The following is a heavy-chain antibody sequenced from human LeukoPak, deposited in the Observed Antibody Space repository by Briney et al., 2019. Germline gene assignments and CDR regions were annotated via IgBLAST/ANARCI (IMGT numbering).Heavy chain of an antibody. CDR1: GYTFTDFY. Sequence: GASVKVSCKSSGYTFTDFYIHWVRQAPGQGLEWMGWINPNSGGTNYAQKFQGRVTMTRDTSISTAYMELSRLRSDDTAVYYCAREIAARLFGFDPWGQGTLVTVSS. D-gene: IGHD6-6*01. J-gene: IGHJ5*02. CDR3: AREIAARLFGFDP. V-gene: IGHV1-2*02. CDR2: INPNSGGT.